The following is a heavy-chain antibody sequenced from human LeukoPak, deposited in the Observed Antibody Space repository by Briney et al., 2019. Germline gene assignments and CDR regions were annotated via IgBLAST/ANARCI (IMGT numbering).Heavy chain of an antibody. CDR3: AKDQDLYGDYVSHPTPFDY. V-gene: IGHV3-30*18. CDR1: GFTFSSYG. Sequence: GRSLRLSCAASGFTFSSYGMHWVRQAPGKGLEWVAVISYDGSNKYYADSVKGRFTISRDNSKNTLYLQMNSLRAEDTAVYYCAKDQDLYGDYVSHPTPFDYWGQGTLVTVSS. CDR2: ISYDGSNK. J-gene: IGHJ4*02. D-gene: IGHD4-17*01.